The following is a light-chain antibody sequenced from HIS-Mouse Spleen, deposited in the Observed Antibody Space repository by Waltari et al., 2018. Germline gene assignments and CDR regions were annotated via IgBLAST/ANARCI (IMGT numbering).Light chain of an antibody. CDR1: KLGDKY. J-gene: IGLJ2*01. Sequence: SYELTQPPSVSVSPGQTASITCSGDKLGDKYAWWYQQKPGQSPVLVIYQDSKRPSGIPELFSGSNSGSTANLTISGTQAMDEADYYCQAWDSSTVVFGGGTKLTVL. CDR2: QDS. V-gene: IGLV3-1*01. CDR3: QAWDSSTVV.